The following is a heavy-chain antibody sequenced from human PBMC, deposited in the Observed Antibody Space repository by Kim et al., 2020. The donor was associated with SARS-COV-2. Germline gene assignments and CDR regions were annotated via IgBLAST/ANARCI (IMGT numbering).Heavy chain of an antibody. CDR3: TRARLRWEYYFDY. V-gene: IGHV3-49*04. CDR1: GFTFGDYA. Sequence: GGSLRLSCTASGFTFGDYAMSWVRQAPGKGLEWVGFIRSKAYGGTTEYAASVKGRFTISRDDSKSIAYLQMNSLKTEDTAVYYCTRARLRWEYYFDYWGQGTLVTVSS. J-gene: IGHJ4*02. CDR2: IRSKAYGGTT. D-gene: IGHD2-21*01.